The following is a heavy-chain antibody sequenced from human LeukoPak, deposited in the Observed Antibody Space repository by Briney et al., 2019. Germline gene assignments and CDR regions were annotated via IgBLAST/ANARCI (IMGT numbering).Heavy chain of an antibody. Sequence: GGSLRLSCAASGFTFNNYAMSWVRQAPGKGLEWVSAISGSGGSTYYADSVKGRFTISRDNSKNTLYLQMNSLRAEDTAVYYCAKEPTGRYCSSTSCYSSWFDPWGQGTLVTVSS. CDR1: GFTFNNYA. D-gene: IGHD2-2*01. CDR2: ISGSGGST. J-gene: IGHJ5*02. V-gene: IGHV3-23*01. CDR3: AKEPTGRYCSSTSCYSSWFDP.